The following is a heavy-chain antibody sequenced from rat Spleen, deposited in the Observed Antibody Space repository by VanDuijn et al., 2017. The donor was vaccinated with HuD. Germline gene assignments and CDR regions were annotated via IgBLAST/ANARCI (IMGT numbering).Heavy chain of an antibody. V-gene: IGHV5-20*01. D-gene: IGHD1-1*01. J-gene: IGHJ3*01. CDR3: AKGHYYSGDWFAY. CDR2: ISYDGGGT. CDR1: GFIFSDYY. Sequence: EVQLVESGGGLVQPGRSLKLSCAASGFIFSDYYMAWVRQAPTKGLEWVASISYDGGGTYYRDSVKGRFTISRDNAKSSLYLQMDSLRSEDTATYYCAKGHYYSGDWFAYWGQGTLVTVSS.